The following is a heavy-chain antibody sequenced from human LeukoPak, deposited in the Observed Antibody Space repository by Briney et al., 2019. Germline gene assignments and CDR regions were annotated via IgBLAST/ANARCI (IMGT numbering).Heavy chain of an antibody. Sequence: ASVKVSCKASGYTFTDYYMHWVRQVPGQGLEWMGWINPNSGGTDYAQKFQGRVTMTRDTSISTAYMELSRLRSDDTAVYYCARESCSSTSCYGWFDAWGQGTLVTVSS. CDR3: ARESCSSTSCYGWFDA. V-gene: IGHV1-2*02. CDR1: GYTFTDYY. D-gene: IGHD2-2*01. J-gene: IGHJ5*02. CDR2: INPNSGGT.